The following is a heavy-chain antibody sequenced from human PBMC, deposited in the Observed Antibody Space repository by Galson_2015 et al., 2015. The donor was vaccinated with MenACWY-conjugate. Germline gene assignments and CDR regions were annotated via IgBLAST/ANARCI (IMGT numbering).Heavy chain of an antibody. D-gene: IGHD1-26*01. Sequence: SLRLSCAASGFTFSTYWMHWVRQAPGKGLVWVSRINSDGRITSYADSVKGRFAISRDNAKNMLYLQMNSLRAEDTAVYFCARLGGNYRTPSLSDYWRQGTRVTVST. CDR2: INSDGRIT. CDR1: GFTFSTYW. CDR3: ARLGGNYRTPSLSDY. V-gene: IGHV3-74*01. J-gene: IGHJ4*02.